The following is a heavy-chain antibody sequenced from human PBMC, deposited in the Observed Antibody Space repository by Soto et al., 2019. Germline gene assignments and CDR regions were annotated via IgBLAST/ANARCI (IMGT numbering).Heavy chain of an antibody. V-gene: IGHV4-34*01. J-gene: IGHJ6*02. Sequence: QVQLQPGGAGLLKPSETLSLPCAVYGGSFSGYFWSWIRQPPEKGLGWIGEINHSGSTNYNPSLKSRVTISVDSSKNQFSLKLSSVTAADTALYYCARDRNRGRYYYYGMDVWGQGTTVTVSS. CDR3: ARDRNRGRYYYYGMDV. CDR1: GGSFSGYF. D-gene: IGHD1-1*01. CDR2: INHSGST.